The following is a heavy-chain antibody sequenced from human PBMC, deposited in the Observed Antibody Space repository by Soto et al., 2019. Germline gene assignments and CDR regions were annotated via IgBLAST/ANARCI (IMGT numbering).Heavy chain of an antibody. CDR1: GYTFTSYG. CDR3: ARAPYYNVSWFDP. Sequence: ASVKVSCKASGYTFTSYGISWVRQAPGQGLEWMGWISAYNGNTNYAQKLQGRVTMTTDTSTSTAYMELRSLRSDDTAVYYCARAPYYNVSWFDPWAREPWSPSPQ. V-gene: IGHV1-18*01. J-gene: IGHJ5*02. CDR2: ISAYNGNT. D-gene: IGHD3-10*01.